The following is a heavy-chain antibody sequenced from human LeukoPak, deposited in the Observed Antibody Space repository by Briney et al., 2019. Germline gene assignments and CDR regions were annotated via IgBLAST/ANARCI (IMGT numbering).Heavy chain of an antibody. J-gene: IGHJ3*02. CDR2: INSDGTST. V-gene: IGHV3-74*01. CDR3: ARTGTGGDLDI. Sequence: PGGSLRLSCAASESTFSSYAMSWVRQAPGKGLVWVSRINSDGTSTIYADSVKGRFTISRDNAKSTVYLQMNSLRAEDTAVYYCARTGTGGDLDIWGQGTMVTVSS. CDR1: ESTFSSYA. D-gene: IGHD2-8*02.